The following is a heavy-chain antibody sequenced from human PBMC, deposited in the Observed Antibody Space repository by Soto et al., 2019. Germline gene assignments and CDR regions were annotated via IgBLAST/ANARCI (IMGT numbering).Heavy chain of an antibody. D-gene: IGHD3-22*01. J-gene: IGHJ6*02. CDR3: AKDLGSSDSGMDV. Sequence: GGSLRLSCAASGFTFSSYAMSWVRQAPGKGLEWVSAISGSGGSTYYADSVKGRFTISRDSSKNTLYLQMNSLRAEDTAVYYCAKDLGSSDSGMDVWGQGTTVTVSS. CDR2: ISGSGGST. CDR1: GFTFSSYA. V-gene: IGHV3-23*01.